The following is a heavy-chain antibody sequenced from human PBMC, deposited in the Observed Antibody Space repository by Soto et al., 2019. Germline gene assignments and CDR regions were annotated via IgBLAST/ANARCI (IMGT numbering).Heavy chain of an antibody. D-gene: IGHD2-21*01. J-gene: IGHJ4*02. Sequence: QVQVVQSGPEVTKPGSSVKVSCKASGGSFSNSGISWVRQAPGQGLQWIGGIIPLFGKSDYRQEFQGRVTLTTDESKTTAYMELSSLRSEDSATYYCAKDRAGDMSLWGQGTLVTVSS. V-gene: IGHV1-69*05. CDR3: AKDRAGDMSL. CDR2: IIPLFGKS. CDR1: GGSFSNSG.